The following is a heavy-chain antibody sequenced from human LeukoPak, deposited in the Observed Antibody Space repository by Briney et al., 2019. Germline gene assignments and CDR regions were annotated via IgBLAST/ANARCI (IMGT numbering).Heavy chain of an antibody. D-gene: IGHD2-2*02. CDR3: ARGTTRYTTTYYFDF. Sequence: PGGSLRLSCAASGFTFSNAWMSWVRQAPGKGLEWIGYIYYSGDTNYNPSLKSRVTMSVDTSKNQFSLKLSSLTAADTAVFYCARGTTRYTTTYYFDFWGQGTLVTVSS. J-gene: IGHJ4*02. V-gene: IGHV4-59*01. CDR1: GFTFSNAW. CDR2: IYYSGDT.